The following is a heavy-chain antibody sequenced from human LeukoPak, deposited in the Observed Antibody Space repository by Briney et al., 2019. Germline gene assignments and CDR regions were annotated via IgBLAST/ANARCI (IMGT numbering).Heavy chain of an antibody. CDR1: GGSISSGSYY. CDR3: ARGDSSGYYWARYYFDY. CDR2: IYTSGST. V-gene: IGHV4-61*02. J-gene: IGHJ4*02. Sequence: SETLSLTCTVSGGSISSGSYYWSWIRQPAGKGLEWIGRIYTSGSTNYNPSLKSRVTISVDTSKNQFSLKLSSVTAADTAVYYCARGDSSGYYWARYYFDYWGQGTLVTVSS. D-gene: IGHD3-22*01.